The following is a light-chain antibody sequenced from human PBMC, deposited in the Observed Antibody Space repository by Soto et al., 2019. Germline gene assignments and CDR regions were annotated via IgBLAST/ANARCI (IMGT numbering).Light chain of an antibody. CDR3: SSYAGINYFYV. V-gene: IGLV2-8*01. CDR2: EVN. Sequence: QSALTLPPSASGSPGQSVTISCTGTSRDVGNFDSVSWYQLHPGKAPTLLIYEVNRRPSGVPDRFSGSKSGNTASLTVSGLQTDDEADYYCSSYAGINYFYVFGTGTKVTVL. J-gene: IGLJ1*01. CDR1: SRDVGNFDS.